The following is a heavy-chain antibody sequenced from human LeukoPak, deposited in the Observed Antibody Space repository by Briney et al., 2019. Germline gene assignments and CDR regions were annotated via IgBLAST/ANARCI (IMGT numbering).Heavy chain of an antibody. CDR1: GFTFSSYS. D-gene: IGHD4-17*01. Sequence: PGGSPRLSCAASGFTFSSYSMNWVRQAPGKGLEWVSSISSSSSYIYYADSVKGRFTISRDNAKNSLYLQMNSLRAEDTAVYYCASAYGDPYAFDIWGQGTMVTVSS. CDR2: ISSSSSYI. J-gene: IGHJ3*02. CDR3: ASAYGDPYAFDI. V-gene: IGHV3-21*01.